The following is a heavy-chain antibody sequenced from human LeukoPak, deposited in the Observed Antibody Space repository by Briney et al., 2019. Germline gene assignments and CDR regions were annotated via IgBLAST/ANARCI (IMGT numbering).Heavy chain of an antibody. J-gene: IGHJ3*02. Sequence: SQTLSLTCTVSGGSISSGSYYWSWIRQPAGKGLEWIGRIYTSGSTNYNPSLKSRVTISVDTSKNQFSLKLSSVTAADTAVYYCATDRLPTIDTRLTGLSRSDAFDIWGQGTMVTVSS. CDR1: GGSISSGSYY. V-gene: IGHV4-61*02. CDR3: ATDRLPTIDTRLTGLSRSDAFDI. CDR2: IYTSGST. D-gene: IGHD7-27*01.